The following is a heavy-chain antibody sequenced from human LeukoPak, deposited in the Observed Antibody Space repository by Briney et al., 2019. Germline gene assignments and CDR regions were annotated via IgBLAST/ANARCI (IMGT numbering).Heavy chain of an antibody. CDR3: ARGRLKKYDFWSGYHDH. V-gene: IGHV3-21*01. CDR2: ITISSSYI. J-gene: IGHJ4*02. CDR1: GFTFSSYS. Sequence: GGSLRLSCAASGFTFSSYSMNWVRQAPGKGLEWVSSITISSSYIYYADSVKGRFTISRDNAKNSLYLQMNSLRAEDTAVYYCARGRLKKYDFWSGYHDHWGQGTLVTVSS. D-gene: IGHD3-3*01.